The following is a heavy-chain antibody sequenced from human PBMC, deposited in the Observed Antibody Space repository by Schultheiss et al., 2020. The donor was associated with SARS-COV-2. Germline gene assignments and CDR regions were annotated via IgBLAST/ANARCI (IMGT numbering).Heavy chain of an antibody. Sequence: GGSLRLSCAASGFTFSSYGMHWVRQAPGKGLEWVAFIRYDGSNKYYADSVKGRFTISRDNSKNTLYLQMNSLRAEDTAVYYCAKDLRIAVALQHWGQGTLVTVSS. CDR1: GFTFSSYG. D-gene: IGHD6-19*01. J-gene: IGHJ1*01. V-gene: IGHV3-30*02. CDR2: IRYDGSNK. CDR3: AKDLRIAVALQH.